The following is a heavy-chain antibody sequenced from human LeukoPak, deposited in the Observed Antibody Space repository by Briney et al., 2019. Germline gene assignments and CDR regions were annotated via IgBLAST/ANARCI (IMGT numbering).Heavy chain of an antibody. V-gene: IGHV4-59*08. CDR3: AAAAAGTEY. Sequence: SETLSLTCTVSGGSISSYYWSWIRQPPGKGLEWIGYIYYSGSNNYNPSLKSRVTISVDPSKNQFSLKLSSVTAADTAVYYRAAAAAGTEYWGQGTLVTDCS. D-gene: IGHD6-13*01. CDR1: GGSISSYY. J-gene: IGHJ4*02. CDR2: IYYSGSN.